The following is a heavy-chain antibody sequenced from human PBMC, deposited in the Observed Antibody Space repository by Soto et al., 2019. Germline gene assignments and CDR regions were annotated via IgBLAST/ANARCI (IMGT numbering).Heavy chain of an antibody. D-gene: IGHD3-22*01. Sequence: ASVKVSCKASGYTFTSYAMHWVRQAPGQRLEWMGWINAGNGNTKYSQKFQGRVTITRDTSASTAYMELSSLRSEDTAVYYCARAEYYYDSSGPHYGMDVWGQGTTVTVSS. CDR2: INAGNGNT. J-gene: IGHJ6*02. V-gene: IGHV1-3*01. CDR3: ARAEYYYDSSGPHYGMDV. CDR1: GYTFTSYA.